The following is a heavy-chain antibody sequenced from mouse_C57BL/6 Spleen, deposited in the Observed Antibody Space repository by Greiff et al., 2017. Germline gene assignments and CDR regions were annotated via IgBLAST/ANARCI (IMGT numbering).Heavy chain of an antibody. J-gene: IGHJ4*01. CDR1: GYSITSGYD. Sequence: VQLKESGPGMVKPSQSLSLTCTVTGYSITSGYDWHWIRHFPGNKLEWMGYISYSGSTNYNPSLKSRISITHDTSKNHFFLKLNSVTTEDTATYYCARGNYGSSSYYYAMDYWGQGTSVTVSS. CDR3: ARGNYGSSSYYYAMDY. V-gene: IGHV3-1*01. CDR2: ISYSGST. D-gene: IGHD1-1*01.